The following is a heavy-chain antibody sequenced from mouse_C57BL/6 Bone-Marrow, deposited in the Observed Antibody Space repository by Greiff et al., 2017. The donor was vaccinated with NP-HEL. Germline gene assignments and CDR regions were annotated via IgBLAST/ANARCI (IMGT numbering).Heavy chain of an antibody. CDR1: GFTFTDYY. J-gene: IGHJ4*01. CDR2: VYPYNGGT. CDR3: ARDTVLANYYAMDY. D-gene: IGHD1-1*01. Sequence: VQLKESGPVLVKPGPSVKISCKASGFTFTDYYMHWVKQSHGKSLEWIGLVYPYNGGTSYNQQFKGKATLTVAKSSSTAYMALNSLHSEDSVVYYCARDTVLANYYAMDYWGQGTSVTVSS. V-gene: IGHV1-36*01.